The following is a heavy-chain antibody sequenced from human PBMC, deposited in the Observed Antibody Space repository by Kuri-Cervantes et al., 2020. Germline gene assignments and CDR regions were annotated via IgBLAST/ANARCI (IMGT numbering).Heavy chain of an antibody. D-gene: IGHD3-22*01. CDR1: GGSVSSGSYY. Sequence: SETLSLTCTVSGGSVSSGSYYWSWIRQPPGKGLEWIGYIYYSGSTNYNPSLKSRVTISVDTSKNQFSLKLSSVTAADTAVYYCARSQDYYNEWIDYYYYMDVWGKGTTVTVSS. V-gene: IGHV4-61*01. J-gene: IGHJ6*03. CDR3: ARSQDYYNEWIDYYYYMDV. CDR2: IYYSGST.